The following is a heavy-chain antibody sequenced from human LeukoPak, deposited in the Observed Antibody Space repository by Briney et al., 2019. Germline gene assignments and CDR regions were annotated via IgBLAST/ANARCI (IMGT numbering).Heavy chain of an antibody. CDR2: INPNSGGT. J-gene: IGHJ4*02. CDR3: ARSDSGSYIRGPYYFDY. CDR1: GYTFTSYY. V-gene: IGHV1-2*02. Sequence: GASVKVSCKASGYTFTSYYMHWVRQAPGQGLEWMGWINPNSGGTNYAQKFQGRVTMTRDTSISTAYMELSRLRSDDTAVYYCARSDSGSYIRGPYYFDYWGQGTLVTVSS. D-gene: IGHD1-26*01.